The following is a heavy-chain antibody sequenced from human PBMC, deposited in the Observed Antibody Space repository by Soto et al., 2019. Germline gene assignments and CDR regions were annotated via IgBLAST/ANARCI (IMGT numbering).Heavy chain of an antibody. D-gene: IGHD3-22*01. CDR2: IYSGGST. Sequence: LRLYCAASGFTFSSNYMSWVRQAPGKGLEWVSVIYSGGSTYYADSVKGRFTISRDNSKNTLYLQMNSLRAEDTAVYYCASPYYYDSSGYPNYYYGMDVWGQGTTVTVSS. CDR3: ASPYYYDSSGYPNYYYGMDV. V-gene: IGHV3-53*01. J-gene: IGHJ6*02. CDR1: GFTFSSNY.